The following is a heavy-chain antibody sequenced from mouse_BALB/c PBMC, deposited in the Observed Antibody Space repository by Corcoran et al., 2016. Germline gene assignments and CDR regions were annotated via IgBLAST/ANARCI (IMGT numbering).Heavy chain of an antibody. CDR3: AKKFNYAMDY. V-gene: IGHV3-6*02. CDR1: GYSITSGYY. CDR2: ISYDGSN. J-gene: IGHJ4*01. Sequence: DVQLQESGPGPVKPSQSLSLTCSVTGYSITSGYYWNWIRQFPGNKLEWMGYISYDGSNNYNPSLKNRISITRDTSKNQFFLKLNSVTTEDTATYYCAKKFNYAMDYWGQGTSVTVSS.